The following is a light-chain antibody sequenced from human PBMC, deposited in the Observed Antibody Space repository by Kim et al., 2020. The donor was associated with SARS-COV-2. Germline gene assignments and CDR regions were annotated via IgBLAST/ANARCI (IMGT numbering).Light chain of an antibody. V-gene: IGKV1-5*03. Sequence: DIQMTQSPSTLSASVGDRVTITCRASQSISTWLARYQQKPGKAPKLLIYKASSLESGVPSRFSGSGSGAEFTLTISSLQPDDFATYYCQQYNGYSLAFGGGTKVDIK. J-gene: IGKJ4*01. CDR1: QSISTW. CDR3: QQYNGYSLA. CDR2: KAS.